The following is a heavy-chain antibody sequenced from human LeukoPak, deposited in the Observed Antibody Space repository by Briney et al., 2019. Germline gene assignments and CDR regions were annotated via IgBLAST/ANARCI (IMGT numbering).Heavy chain of an antibody. CDR2: INPSGGST. V-gene: IGHV1-46*01. D-gene: IGHD1-14*01. CDR3: ARSRRRSIYYYYYGMDV. Sequence: VASVKVSCKASGYTFTSYYMHWVRQAPGQGLEWMGIINPSGGSTSYAQKFQGRVTMTRDTSTSTVYMELSSLRSEDTAVYYCARSRRRSIYYYYYGMDVWGQGTTVTVSS. J-gene: IGHJ6*02. CDR1: GYTFTSYY.